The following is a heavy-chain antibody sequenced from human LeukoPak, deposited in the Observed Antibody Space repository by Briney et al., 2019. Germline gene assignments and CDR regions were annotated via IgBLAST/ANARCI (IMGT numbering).Heavy chain of an antibody. Sequence: GASVKVSCKASGYTFTSYAMYWVRQAPGRRLEWMGWINAGNGNTKYSQEFQGRVTITMDTSASTVYMELSSLRSEDTAVYYCARDEKPPNDYGDSPLPAYWGQGTLVTVSS. V-gene: IGHV1-3*03. CDR3: ARDEKPPNDYGDSPLPAY. D-gene: IGHD4-17*01. J-gene: IGHJ4*02. CDR2: INAGNGNT. CDR1: GYTFTSYA.